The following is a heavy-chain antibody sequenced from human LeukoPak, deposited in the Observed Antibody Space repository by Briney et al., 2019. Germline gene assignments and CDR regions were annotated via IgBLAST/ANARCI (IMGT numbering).Heavy chain of an antibody. V-gene: IGHV7-4-1*02. CDR1: GYTFTSHA. J-gene: IGHJ6*02. D-gene: IGHD4-17*01. Sequence: GASVKVSCKASGYTFTSHAMNWVRQAPGQGLEWMGWINTNTGNPTYAQGFTGRFVFSLDTSVSTAYLQISSLKAEDTAVYYCARDLTTVTTGYYYFYGMDVWGQGTTVTVSS. CDR2: INTNTGNP. CDR3: ARDLTTVTTGYYYFYGMDV.